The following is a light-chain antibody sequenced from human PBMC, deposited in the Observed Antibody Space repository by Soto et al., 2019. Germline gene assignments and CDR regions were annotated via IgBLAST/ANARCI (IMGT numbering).Light chain of an antibody. J-gene: IGKJ1*01. CDR2: GAS. V-gene: IGKV3-15*01. CDR3: QQYNDWSEWT. CDR1: QSVSTN. Sequence: EIVVTQSPATLSVSPGERATLSCRASQSVSTNLAWYQQNPGQAPRLFIYGASTRATGIPARFSGSGSGTEFTLTISSLQSEDFAVYHCQQYNDWSEWTFGQGTKVEVK.